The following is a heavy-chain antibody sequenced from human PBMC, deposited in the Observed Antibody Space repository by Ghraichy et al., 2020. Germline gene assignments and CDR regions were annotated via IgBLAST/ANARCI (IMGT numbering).Heavy chain of an antibody. CDR1: GFTFSSYW. CDR2: IKQDGSEK. J-gene: IGHJ4*02. CDR3: ARDSSFVEMATLFDY. V-gene: IGHV3-7*04. D-gene: IGHD5-24*01. Sequence: GGSLRLSCAASGFTFSSYWMSWVRQAPGKGLEWVANIKQDGSEKYYVDSVKGRFTISRDNAKNSLYLQMNSLRAEDTAVYYCARDSSFVEMATLFDYWRQGTLVTVSS.